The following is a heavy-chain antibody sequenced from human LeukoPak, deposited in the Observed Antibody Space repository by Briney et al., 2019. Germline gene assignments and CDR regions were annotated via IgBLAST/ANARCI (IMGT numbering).Heavy chain of an antibody. CDR3: ARGRLLNWFDP. V-gene: IGHV4-34*01. J-gene: IGHJ5*02. CDR2: INHSGST. CDR1: GGSFSGYY. Sequence: PSETLSLTCAVYGGSFSGYYWSWIRQPPGKGLEWIGEINHSGSTNYNPSLKSRVTISVDTSKNQFSLKLSSVTAADTAVYYCARGRLLNWFDPWGQETLVTVSS.